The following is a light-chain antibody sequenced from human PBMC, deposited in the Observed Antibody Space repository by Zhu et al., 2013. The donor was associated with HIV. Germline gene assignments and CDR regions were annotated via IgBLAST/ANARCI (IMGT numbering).Light chain of an antibody. CDR3: CSYVTGEVSVV. CDR1: SSDVGIYNL. J-gene: IGLJ2*01. CDR2: EVS. Sequence: QSALTQPASVSGSPGQSITISCTGTSSDVGIYNLVSWYQHHPGKAPKLMIYEVSKRPSGVFNRFSGSKSGNTASLTISGLRTEDEADYYCCSYVTGEVSVVFGGGTKLTVL. V-gene: IGLV2-23*02.